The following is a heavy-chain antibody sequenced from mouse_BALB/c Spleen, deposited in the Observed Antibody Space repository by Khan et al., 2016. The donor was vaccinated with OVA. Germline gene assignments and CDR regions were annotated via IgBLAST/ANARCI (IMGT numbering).Heavy chain of an antibody. CDR1: GFSFSSYT. CDR2: ISSGSTYT. CDR3: TREGNYAHWYFDV. V-gene: IGHV5-6-4*01. J-gene: IGHJ1*01. D-gene: IGHD2-1*01. Sequence: EVELVESGGGLVKPGGSLKLSCAASGFSFSSYTMSWVRQTPEKRLEWVATISSGSTYTYYPDSVKGRFTISRDNAKNILYLQMSSLKSEDTDMYYCTREGNYAHWYFDVWGAGTTVTVAS.